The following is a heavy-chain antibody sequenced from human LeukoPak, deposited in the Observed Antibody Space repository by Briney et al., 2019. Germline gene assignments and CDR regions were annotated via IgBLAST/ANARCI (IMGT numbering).Heavy chain of an antibody. V-gene: IGHV3-23*01. CDR3: AKASKSLRTQKYYFDY. D-gene: IGHD4-17*01. CDR1: GFTFSSYG. J-gene: IGHJ4*02. CDR2: ISGSGGST. Sequence: GGSLRLSCAASGFTFSSYGMSWVRQAPGKGLEWASAISGSGGSTYYADSVKGRFTISRDNSKNTLYLQMNSLRAEDTAVYYCAKASKSLRTQKYYFDYWGQGTLVTVSS.